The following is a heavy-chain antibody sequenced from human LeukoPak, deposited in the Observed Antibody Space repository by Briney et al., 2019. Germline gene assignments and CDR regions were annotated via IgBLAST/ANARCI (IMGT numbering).Heavy chain of an antibody. V-gene: IGHV3-7*01. Sequence: PGGSLRLSCAGSKFTFSNYWMTWVRQAPGRGLERLANINIDGSQTYYIDCVKGRFTISRDNAKNSLYLQMNSLRVEDTAVYYCVRDKGWQQFDQWVQGTLVTVSS. J-gene: IGHJ4*02. CDR3: VRDKGWQQFDQ. D-gene: IGHD5-24*01. CDR1: KFTFSNYW. CDR2: INIDGSQT.